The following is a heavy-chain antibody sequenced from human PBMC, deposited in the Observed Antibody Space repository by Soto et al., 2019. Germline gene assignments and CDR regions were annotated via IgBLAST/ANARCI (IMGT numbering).Heavy chain of an antibody. CDR3: AKVGKTRPQYSSSWYWFDY. Sequence: GGSLRLSCAASGFTFSSYGMHWVRQAPGKGLEWVAVISYDGSNKYYADSVKGRFTISRDNSKNTLYLQMNSLRAEDTAVYYCAKVGKTRPQYSSSWYWFDYRGQAPLVTVSS. CDR2: ISYDGSNK. D-gene: IGHD6-13*01. J-gene: IGHJ4*02. V-gene: IGHV3-30*18. CDR1: GFTFSSYG.